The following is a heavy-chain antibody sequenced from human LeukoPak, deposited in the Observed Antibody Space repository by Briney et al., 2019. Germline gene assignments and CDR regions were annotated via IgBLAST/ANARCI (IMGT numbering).Heavy chain of an antibody. CDR1: GYTFTGYY. Sequence: ASVKVSCKASGYTFTGYYIHWVRQTPGQGLEWMGRTSPSSGGTNYAQKFQGRVTMTRDTSISTAYMELRRLGSDDTAVYYCAREGDNSGYQPFDYWGQGTLITVSS. J-gene: IGHJ4*02. D-gene: IGHD3-22*01. CDR3: AREGDNSGYQPFDY. V-gene: IGHV1-2*06. CDR2: TSPSSGGT.